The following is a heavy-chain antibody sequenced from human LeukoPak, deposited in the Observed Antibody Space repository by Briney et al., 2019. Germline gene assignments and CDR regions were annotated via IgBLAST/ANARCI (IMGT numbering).Heavy chain of an antibody. V-gene: IGHV1-18*01. Sequence: GASVKVSCKASGYTFSNYGFSWVRQAPGQGLEWMGWISGYNANTKYAQNLQGRITMTRDTTTSTVYMELRSLRINDTAVYYYARDLETYYYGSGRRYNWFDPWGQGTLVIVSS. CDR2: ISGYNANT. D-gene: IGHD3-10*01. CDR3: ARDLETYYYGSGRRYNWFDP. CDR1: GYTFSNYG. J-gene: IGHJ5*02.